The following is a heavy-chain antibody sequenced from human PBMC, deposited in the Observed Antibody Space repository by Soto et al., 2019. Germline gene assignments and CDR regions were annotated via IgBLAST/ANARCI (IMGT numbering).Heavy chain of an antibody. CDR3: ARTRDSIVGATSVYYFDY. CDR1: GGSISRSSYY. D-gene: IGHD1-26*01. V-gene: IGHV4-39*07. CDR2: IYYSGST. J-gene: IGHJ4*02. Sequence: SETLSLTCTVSGGSISRSSYYWGWIRQPPGKGLEWVGSIYYSGSTYYNPSLKSRVTISVDTSKNQFSLKLSSVTAADTAVYYCARTRDSIVGATSVYYFDYWGQGTLVTVSS.